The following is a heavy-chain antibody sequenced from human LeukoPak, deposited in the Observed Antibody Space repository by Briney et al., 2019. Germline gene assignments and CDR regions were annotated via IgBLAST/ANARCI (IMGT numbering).Heavy chain of an antibody. CDR2: IYYSGST. Sequence: PSETLSLTCTVSGGSISSSSYYWGWIRQPPGKGMEWIGSIYYSGSTYYNPSLKSPFTICVETTENQFSLKLRSVTAADTAVYYCARQSPYYESSGYYPQLMDVWGKGTTVTISS. CDR3: ARQSPYYESSGYYPQLMDV. CDR1: GGSISSSSYY. D-gene: IGHD3-22*01. V-gene: IGHV4-39*01. J-gene: IGHJ6*03.